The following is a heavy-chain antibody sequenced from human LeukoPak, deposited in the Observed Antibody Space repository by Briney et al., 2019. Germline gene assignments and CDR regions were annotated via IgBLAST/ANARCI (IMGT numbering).Heavy chain of an antibody. CDR3: ARKRGYSYGYYFDY. D-gene: IGHD5-18*01. J-gene: IGHJ4*02. CDR2: IYHDGST. Sequence: SGTPSLTCAVSGGSISSSNWWNWVRQPPGKGLEWIGEIYHDGSTNYNPSLKSRVTVSVDKSKNQFSLKLSSVTAADTAVYYCARKRGYSYGYYFDYWGQGTLVTVSS. V-gene: IGHV4-4*02. CDR1: GGSISSSNW.